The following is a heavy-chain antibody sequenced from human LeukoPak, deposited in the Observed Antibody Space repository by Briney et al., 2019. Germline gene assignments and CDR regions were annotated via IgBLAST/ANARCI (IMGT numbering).Heavy chain of an antibody. CDR3: ARDSPDYGDYPYYFDY. Sequence: GASVKVSCKASGGTFSSYAISWVRQAPGQGLEWMGRIIPILGIANYAQKFQGRVTITADKSTSTAYMELSSLRSEDTAVYYCARDSPDYGDYPYYFDYWGQGTLVTVSS. J-gene: IGHJ4*02. CDR1: GGTFSSYA. V-gene: IGHV1-69*04. D-gene: IGHD4-17*01. CDR2: IIPILGIA.